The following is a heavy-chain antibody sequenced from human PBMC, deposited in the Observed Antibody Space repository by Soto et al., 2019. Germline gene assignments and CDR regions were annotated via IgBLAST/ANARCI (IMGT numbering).Heavy chain of an antibody. CDR3: ARTAAAGKYYSGVDA. D-gene: IGHD6-13*01. V-gene: IGHV5-51*01. Sequence: PGRSLKISCKGLDYGFTSYWIGWVPQFPGKGLEWMGIIYPGDSGTRYSPSFQGQVTISADKSISTAYLQWSSLKASDTAMYYCARTAAAGKYYSGVDAWGQGTLVTVSS. CDR2: IYPGDSGT. J-gene: IGHJ5*01. CDR1: DYGFTSYW.